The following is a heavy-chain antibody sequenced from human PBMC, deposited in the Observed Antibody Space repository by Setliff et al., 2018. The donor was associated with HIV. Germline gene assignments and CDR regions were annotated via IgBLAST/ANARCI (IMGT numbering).Heavy chain of an antibody. CDR3: AVVNKVTDFEY. D-gene: IGHD2-21*01. CDR1: GGTFSSYS. CDR2: IIPLFGSA. J-gene: IGHJ4*02. V-gene: IGHV1-69*13. Sequence: GASVKVSCKTSGGTFSSYSITWVRQAPGQGLEWMGGIIPLFGSADYAQRFQGRVTITADESTSTAYMELTSLRSEDTAMYYCAVVNKVTDFEYWGQGTQVTVPQ.